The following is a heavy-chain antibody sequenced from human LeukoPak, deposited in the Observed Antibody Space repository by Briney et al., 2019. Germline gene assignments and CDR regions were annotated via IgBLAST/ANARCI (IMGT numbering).Heavy chain of an antibody. V-gene: IGHV1-2*02. CDR3: ARDPMVTPIGYFDY. J-gene: IGHJ4*02. Sequence: ASVTVSCKASGYTFTGYHMHWVRQAPGQGLEWMGWINPNSGGTNYAQKFQGRVTMTRDTSISTAYMELRRLRSDDTAVYYCARDPMVTPIGYFDYWGQGTLVTVSS. CDR1: GYTFTGYH. D-gene: IGHD2-21*02. CDR2: INPNSGGT.